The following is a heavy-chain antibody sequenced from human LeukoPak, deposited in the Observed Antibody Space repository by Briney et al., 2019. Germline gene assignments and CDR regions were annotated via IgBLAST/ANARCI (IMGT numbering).Heavy chain of an antibody. CDR3: AKGPYCSSTSYLPLSPFDY. Sequence: GTLRLSCAASGFTFSSYAMSWVRQAPGKGLEWVSAISCSGGSTYYADPGKGRFTITRDNSKTALYLKINSLRAEDTAVYYYAKGPYCSSTSYLPLSPFDYWGQGTLVTVSS. J-gene: IGHJ4*02. D-gene: IGHD2-2*01. V-gene: IGHV3-23*01. CDR2: ISCSGGST. CDR1: GFTFSSYA.